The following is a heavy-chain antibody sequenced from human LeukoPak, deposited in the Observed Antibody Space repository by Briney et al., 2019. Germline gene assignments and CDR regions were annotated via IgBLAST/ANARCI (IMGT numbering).Heavy chain of an antibody. CDR2: ISAYNGNT. V-gene: IGHV1-18*04. CDR3: ARDRRFGDQVDY. D-gene: IGHD3-10*01. Sequence: GASVKVSCKASGYTFTGYYMHWVRQAPGQGLEWMGWISAYNGNTNYAQKLQGRVTMTTDTSTSTAYMELRSLRSDDTAVYYCARDRRFGDQVDYWGQGTLVTVSS. J-gene: IGHJ4*02. CDR1: GYTFTGYY.